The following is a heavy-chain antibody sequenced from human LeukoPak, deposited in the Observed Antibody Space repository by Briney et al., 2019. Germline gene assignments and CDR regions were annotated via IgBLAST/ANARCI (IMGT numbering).Heavy chain of an antibody. CDR1: GFTFSSYS. D-gene: IGHD3-22*01. V-gene: IGHV3-21*01. Sequence: PGGSLRLSCAASGFTFSSYSMNWVRQAPGKGLEWVSSISSSSSYIYYADSVKGRFTISRDNAKNSLYLQMNSLRAEDTAVYYCARRQPRITMIVVVISSVQGRWFDPWGQGTLVTVSS. J-gene: IGHJ5*02. CDR3: ARRQPRITMIVVVISSVQGRWFDP. CDR2: ISSSSSYI.